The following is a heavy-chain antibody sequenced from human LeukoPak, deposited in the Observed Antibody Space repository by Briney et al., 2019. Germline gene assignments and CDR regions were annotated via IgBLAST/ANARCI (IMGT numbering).Heavy chain of an antibody. D-gene: IGHD7-27*01. CDR3: ATSLGPLAEY. CDR1: GFAFSSNW. CDR2: INSGGSGT. V-gene: IGHV3-74*01. Sequence: GGSLRLSCAASGFAFSSNWMHWVRQTPGKGLVWVSRINSGGSGTSYADSVEGRFTISRDNAKNTLYLQMNRLKGEDTAVYYCATSLGPLAEYWGRGTLVTVSS. J-gene: IGHJ4*02.